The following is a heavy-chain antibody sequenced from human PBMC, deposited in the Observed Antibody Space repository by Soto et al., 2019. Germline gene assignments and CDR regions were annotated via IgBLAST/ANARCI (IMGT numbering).Heavy chain of an antibody. CDR3: VSVNGYFES. V-gene: IGHV3-48*03. J-gene: IGHJ4*02. D-gene: IGHD2-8*01. Sequence: SLRLSCAASGFTFSTYEMNWVRQAPGKWLQWVSYINRSGDTKHYADSAKGRFTISRDNAKNSLYLQMNSLRAEDTALYYCVSVNGYFESWGQGTLVTVSS. CDR2: INRSGDTK. CDR1: GFTFSTYE.